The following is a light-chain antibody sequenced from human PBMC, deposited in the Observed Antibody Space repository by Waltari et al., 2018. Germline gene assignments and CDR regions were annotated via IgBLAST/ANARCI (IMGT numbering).Light chain of an antibody. J-gene: IGLJ1*01. CDR3: QSWDSGLSAFV. CDR2: GNS. V-gene: IGLV1-40*01. CDR1: SSAIGAGFD. Sequence: QSVLTQPPSVPGAPGKRVTISCPGSSSAIGAGFDVQRYQQLPGTAPQLLISGNSDLPSGFPDRFSASRSGTSASLAITGLQAEDEADYYCQSWDSGLSAFVFGTGTKVTVL.